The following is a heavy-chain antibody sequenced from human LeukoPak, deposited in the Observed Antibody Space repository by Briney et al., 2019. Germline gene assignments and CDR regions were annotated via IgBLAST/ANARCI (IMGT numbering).Heavy chain of an antibody. CDR2: IWYDGSNK. CDR1: GFTFSGYG. Sequence: GRSLRLSCAASGFTFSGYGMHWVRQAPGKGLEWVAVIWYDGSNKYYADSVKGRFTISRDNSKNTLYLQMNSQRAEDTAVYYCARESLSKYYYGSGSYYIHYYYGMDVWGKGTTVTVSS. D-gene: IGHD3-10*01. V-gene: IGHV3-33*01. J-gene: IGHJ6*04. CDR3: ARESLSKYYYGSGSYYIHYYYGMDV.